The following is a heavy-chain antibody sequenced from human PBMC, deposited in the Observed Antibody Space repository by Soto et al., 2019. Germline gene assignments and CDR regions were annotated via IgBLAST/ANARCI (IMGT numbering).Heavy chain of an antibody. V-gene: IGHV4-39*01. CDR1: DDSINSDKYY. J-gene: IGHJ4*02. CDR3: ARLEGLATISYYFDF. D-gene: IGHD3-9*01. CDR2: IYYRGNA. Sequence: QLQLQESGPGLVKPSETLSLTCSVSDDSINSDKYYWGWIRQPPGKGLEWIGSIYYRGNAYYNPSLQPRVTISLDKSKSRCSLKLNSVTAADSAVYFCARLEGLATISYYFDFWGPGALVTVSS.